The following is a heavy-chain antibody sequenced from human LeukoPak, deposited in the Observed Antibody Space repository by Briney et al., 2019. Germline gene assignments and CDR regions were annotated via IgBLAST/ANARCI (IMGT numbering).Heavy chain of an antibody. CDR3: AREAILWFGAQIPCFDY. CDR2: ISGSGGST. CDR1: GFTFSNSA. Sequence: GGSLRLSCAASGFTFSNSAMNWVRQAPGKGLEWVSAISGSGGSTYYADSVKGRFTISRDNSKNTLYLQMNSLRAEDTAVYYCAREAILWFGAQIPCFDYWGQGTLVTVSS. D-gene: IGHD3-10*01. V-gene: IGHV3-23*01. J-gene: IGHJ4*02.